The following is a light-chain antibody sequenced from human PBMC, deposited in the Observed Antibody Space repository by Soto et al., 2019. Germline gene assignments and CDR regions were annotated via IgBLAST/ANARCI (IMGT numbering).Light chain of an antibody. CDR2: AAS. CDR1: QGISNY. J-gene: IGKJ1*01. V-gene: IGKV1-27*01. Sequence: DIQMTQSPSSLSASVGDRVTITCRASQGISNYLAWYQQKPGKVPKLLIYAASSLQSGVPSRFSGSGSGTDFTLHISSVQPADVATYYCQKYDSARWTFGQGTQVDIK. CDR3: QKYDSARWT.